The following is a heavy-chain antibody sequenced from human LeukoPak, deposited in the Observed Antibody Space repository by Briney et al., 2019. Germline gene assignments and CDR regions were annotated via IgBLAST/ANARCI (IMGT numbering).Heavy chain of an antibody. D-gene: IGHD1-26*01. CDR1: GFTFRNYA. CDR2: IKEDGSDK. Sequence: GGSLRLSCAASGFTFRNYAIHWVRQAPGKGLEWVANIKEDGSDKYYVDSVKGRFTISRDNAKNSLYLQMNSLRAEDTAVYYCTRGDLVGVTGRAYQHWGQGTLATVSS. V-gene: IGHV3-7*01. CDR3: TRGDLVGVTGRAYQH. J-gene: IGHJ1*01.